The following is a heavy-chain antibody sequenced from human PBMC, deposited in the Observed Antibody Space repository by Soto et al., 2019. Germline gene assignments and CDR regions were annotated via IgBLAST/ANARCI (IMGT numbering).Heavy chain of an antibody. J-gene: IGHJ6*03. Sequence: QVQLQESGPGLVKPSETLSLTCTVSGGSISHYYWSWIRQPPGKGLEWIGYIYYSGSTNYNPSLESRVTISLDTSKNQFSLKLSSVTAADTAVYYCARVGGDCSGGSCYDHYYYYYMDVWGKGTTVTVSS. V-gene: IGHV4-59*01. CDR2: IYYSGST. CDR3: ARVGGDCSGGSCYDHYYYYYMDV. D-gene: IGHD2-15*01. CDR1: GGSISHYY.